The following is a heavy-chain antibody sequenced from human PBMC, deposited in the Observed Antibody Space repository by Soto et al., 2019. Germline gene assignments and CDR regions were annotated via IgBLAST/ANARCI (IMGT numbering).Heavy chain of an antibody. CDR2: ISSSSSYI. Sequence: GGSLRLSCTASGFTFSSYNMNWVRQAPGKGLEWVSSISSSSSYIYYADSVKGRFTISRDNTKNSLYMQVNSLRAEDTAVYYCAREGVTSGWYLFDYWGRGTLVTVSS. D-gene: IGHD6-19*01. V-gene: IGHV3-21*01. J-gene: IGHJ4*02. CDR3: AREGVTSGWYLFDY. CDR1: GFTFSSYN.